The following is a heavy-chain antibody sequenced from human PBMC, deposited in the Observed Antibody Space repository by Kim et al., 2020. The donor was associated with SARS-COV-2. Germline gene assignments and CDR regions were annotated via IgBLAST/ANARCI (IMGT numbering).Heavy chain of an antibody. CDR2: IWNDGSNK. CDR3: ARDWYYYIGSRSYYPYYYNYGMDV. V-gene: IGHV3-33*01. D-gene: IGHD3-10*01. Sequence: GGSLRLSCAASGFTFSSYGMHWVRQAPGRGLEWVAVIWNDGSNKYYADSVKGRFTISRDNSKNTLYLQMNSLRAEDTAVYDCARDWYYYIGSRSYYPYYYNYGMDVWGQGTTVTVSS. J-gene: IGHJ6*02. CDR1: GFTFSSYG.